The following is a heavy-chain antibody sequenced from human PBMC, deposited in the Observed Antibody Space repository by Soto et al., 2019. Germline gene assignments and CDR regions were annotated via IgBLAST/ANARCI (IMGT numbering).Heavy chain of an antibody. V-gene: IGHV4-31*03. J-gene: IGHJ6*02. CDR1: GGSISSGGYC. CDR3: ARVLDSSGYYSRYYYYYGMDV. Sequence: SETLSHTCTVSGGSISSGGYCWSWIRQHPGKGLEWIGYIYYSGSTYYNPSLKSRVTISVDTSKNQFSLKLSSVTAADTAVYYCARVLDSSGYYSRYYYYYGMDVWGQGTTVTVSS. CDR2: IYYSGST. D-gene: IGHD3-22*01.